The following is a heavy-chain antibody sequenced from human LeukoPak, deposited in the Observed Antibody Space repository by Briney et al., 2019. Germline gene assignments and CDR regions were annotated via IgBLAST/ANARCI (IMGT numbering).Heavy chain of an antibody. CDR1: GYSLTSYW. V-gene: IGHV5-51*01. J-gene: IGHJ4*02. Sequence: HGESLQISCKGSGYSLTSYWIAWVRQLPGKGLEWMGIIYPGDSDTRYSPSFQGQVTISADKSISTAYLQWSSLKASDTAMYYCARQGSYFDYWAQGTLVTVSS. CDR3: ARQGSYFDY. CDR2: IYPGDSDT.